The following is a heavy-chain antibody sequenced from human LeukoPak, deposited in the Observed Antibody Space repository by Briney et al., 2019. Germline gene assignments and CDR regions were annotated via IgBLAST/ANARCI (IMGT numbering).Heavy chain of an antibody. Sequence: GGSLRLSCAASGFTFSSYAMSWVRQAPGKGLEWVSAISGSGGSTYYADSVKGRFTISRDNSKNTLYLQMNSLRAEDTVVYYCAKTASYGGAAAGQEIDYWGQGTLVTVSS. D-gene: IGHD6-13*01. CDR3: AKTASYGGAAAGQEIDY. V-gene: IGHV3-23*01. CDR1: GFTFSSYA. J-gene: IGHJ4*02. CDR2: ISGSGGST.